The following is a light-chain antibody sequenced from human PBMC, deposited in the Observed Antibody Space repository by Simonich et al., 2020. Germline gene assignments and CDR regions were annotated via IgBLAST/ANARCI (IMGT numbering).Light chain of an antibody. V-gene: IGLV2-8*01. Sequence: QSALTQPASVSGSPGQSITISCTGTSSDVGGYNYVSWYQQHPGKAPKLMIYEVSKRPSWVPDRFSGSKSGNTASLTVSGLQAEDEADYYCSSYAGSNNLVFGGGTKLTVL. CDR2: EVS. J-gene: IGLJ2*01. CDR3: SSYAGSNNLV. CDR1: SSDVGGYNY.